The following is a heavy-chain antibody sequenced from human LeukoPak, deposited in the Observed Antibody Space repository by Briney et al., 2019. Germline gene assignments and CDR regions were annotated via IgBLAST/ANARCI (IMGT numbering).Heavy chain of an antibody. CDR3: AEERAGYTNPYYFDY. Sequence: GGSLRLSCAASGFTFSTYAMSWVRQAPGTGLEWVSIISVSGANTYYADSVRGRFTISRDNSKNRLYLHMNSLRAEDTAVYYCAEERAGYTNPYYFDYWGQGTLVTVSS. J-gene: IGHJ4*02. D-gene: IGHD3-16*02. CDR2: ISVSGANT. CDR1: GFTFSTYA. V-gene: IGHV3-23*01.